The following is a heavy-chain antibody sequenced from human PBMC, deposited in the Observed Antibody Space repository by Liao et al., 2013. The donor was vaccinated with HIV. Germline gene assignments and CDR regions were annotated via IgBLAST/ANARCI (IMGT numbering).Heavy chain of an antibody. V-gene: IGHV4-61*02. CDR3: ARDDNDFWSGYFDP. D-gene: IGHD3-3*01. J-gene: IGHJ5*02. Sequence: QVQLQESGPGLVKPSQTLSLTCTVSGGSISSGSYYWNWFRQPAGKGLEWIGRADTSGSTNYNPSLKSRVTMSVDTSKSQFSLKLSSVTAADTAVYYCARDDNDFWSGYFDPWGQGTLVTVSS. CDR2: ADTSGST. CDR1: GGSISSGSYY.